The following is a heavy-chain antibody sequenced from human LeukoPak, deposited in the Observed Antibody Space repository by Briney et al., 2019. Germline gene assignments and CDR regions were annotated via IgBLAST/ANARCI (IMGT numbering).Heavy chain of an antibody. D-gene: IGHD3-22*01. V-gene: IGHV4-39*07. J-gene: IGHJ4*02. Sequence: SETLSLTCTVSGGSISSSSYYWGWIRQPPGKGLEWIGSIYYSGSTYYNPSLKSRVTISVDTSKNQFSLKLSSVTAADTAVYYCARDVSGGSSGYYAPYFDYWGQGTLVTVSS. CDR3: ARDVSGGSSGYYAPYFDY. CDR1: GGSISSSSYY. CDR2: IYYSGST.